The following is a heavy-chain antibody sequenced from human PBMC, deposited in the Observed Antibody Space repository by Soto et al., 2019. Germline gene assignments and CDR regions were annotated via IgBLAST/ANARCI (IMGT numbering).Heavy chain of an antibody. J-gene: IGHJ5*02. V-gene: IGHV3-48*03. CDR3: ANTGCST. D-gene: IGHD6-13*01. CDR2: VSSSGITK. Sequence: EVQLVESGGGLVQPGGSLRLSCAASGFRFSSYEMNWVRQAPGKGLEWVSYVSSSGITKYYADSVKGRFTISRDNAQKSLYLQMHSLRAEGTAIYYCANTGCSTWGQGTLVTVSS. CDR1: GFRFSSYE.